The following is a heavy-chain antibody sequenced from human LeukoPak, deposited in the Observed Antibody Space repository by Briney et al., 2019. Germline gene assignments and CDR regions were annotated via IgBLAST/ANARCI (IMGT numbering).Heavy chain of an antibody. CDR2: IYYSGST. CDR3: ARDGVEMATMNY. V-gene: IGHV4-39*07. J-gene: IGHJ4*02. CDR1: GGSISSSSYY. D-gene: IGHD5-24*01. Sequence: SETLSLTCTVSGGSISSSSYYWGWIRQPPGKGLEWIGSIYYSGSTYYNPSLKSRVTISVDTSKNQFSLKLSSVTAADTAVYYCARDGVEMATMNYWGQGTLVTVSS.